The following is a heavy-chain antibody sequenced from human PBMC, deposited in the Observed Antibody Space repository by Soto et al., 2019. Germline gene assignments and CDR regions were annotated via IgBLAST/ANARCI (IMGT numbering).Heavy chain of an antibody. J-gene: IGHJ4*02. CDR2: IYYSGST. D-gene: IGHD4-17*01. CDR3: ARVVSTTVYFDY. Sequence: PSETLSLTYTVSGGSISSGGYYWSWIRQHPGKGLEWIGYIYYSGSTYYNPSLKSRVTISVDTSKNQFSLKLSSVTAADTAVYYCARVVSTTVYFDYWGQGTLVTVSS. V-gene: IGHV4-31*03. CDR1: GGSISSGGYY.